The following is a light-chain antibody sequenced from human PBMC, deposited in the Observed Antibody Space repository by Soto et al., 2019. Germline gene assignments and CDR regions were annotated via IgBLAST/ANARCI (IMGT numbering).Light chain of an antibody. V-gene: IGKV1-5*03. Sequence: DSRMTQYPSTLSGSVGDRVTITCRASQTISSWLAWYQQKPGKAPKLLIYKASTLKSGVPSRFSGSGSGTEFTLTISSLQPDDFATYYCQHYNSYSEAFGQGTKVDIK. J-gene: IGKJ1*01. CDR3: QHYNSYSEA. CDR2: KAS. CDR1: QTISSW.